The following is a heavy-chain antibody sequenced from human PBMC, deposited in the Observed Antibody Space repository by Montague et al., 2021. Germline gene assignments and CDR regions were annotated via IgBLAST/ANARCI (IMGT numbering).Heavy chain of an antibody. Sequence: SETLSLTCTVLGDSINTYSWSWIRQPAGKGLEWIGRLSNGGSTNSNPSLKSRVSMSVDTSKNQFSLKLSSVTAADTAVYFCARDTVGACGYYYYYYMDVWGRGTTVTVSS. D-gene: IGHD1-26*01. CDR3: ARDTVGACGYYYYYYMDV. J-gene: IGHJ6*03. V-gene: IGHV4-4*07. CDR2: LSNGGST. CDR1: GDSINTYS.